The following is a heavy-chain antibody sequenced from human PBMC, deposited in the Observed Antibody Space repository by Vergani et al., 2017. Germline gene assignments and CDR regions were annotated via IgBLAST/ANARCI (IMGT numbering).Heavy chain of an antibody. Sequence: QVQLVESGGGVVQPGRSLRLSCAASGFTFSSYGMHWVRQAPGKGLEWVAVISYDGSNKYYADSVKGRFTISRDNSKNTLYLQMNSLRAEDTAVYYCAKEPPAEGSYEGYFDYWGQGTLVTVSS. CDR2: ISYDGSNK. V-gene: IGHV3-30*18. J-gene: IGHJ4*02. CDR3: AKEPPAEGSYEGYFDY. CDR1: GFTFSSYG. D-gene: IGHD1-26*01.